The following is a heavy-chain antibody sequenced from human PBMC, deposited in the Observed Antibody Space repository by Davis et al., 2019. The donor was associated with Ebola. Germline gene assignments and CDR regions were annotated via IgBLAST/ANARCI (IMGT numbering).Heavy chain of an antibody. D-gene: IGHD4-17*01. CDR3: ARSSGDYGDYLDY. CDR2: MNPNSGNT. V-gene: IGHV1-8*01. Sequence: ASVKVSCKASGYTFTSYDINWVRQAPGPGLEWMGWMNPNSGNTGYAQKFQGRVTMTTDTSTSTAYMELRSLRSDDTAVYYCARSSGDYGDYLDYWGQGTLVTVSS. CDR1: GYTFTSYD. J-gene: IGHJ4*02.